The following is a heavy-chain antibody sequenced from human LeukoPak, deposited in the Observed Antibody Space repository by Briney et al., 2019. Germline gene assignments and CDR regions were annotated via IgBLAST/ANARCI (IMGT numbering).Heavy chain of an antibody. J-gene: IGHJ4*02. CDR3: ARDLDYSNYKFDY. Sequence: GGSLRLSCVASRFTFSSYGMSWVRQAPGKGLEWVSYISSSSSTIYYADSVKGRFTISRDNATNSLFLQMNSLRDEDTAVYYCARDLDYSNYKFDYWGQGTLVTVSS. V-gene: IGHV3-48*02. CDR2: ISSSSSTI. D-gene: IGHD4-4*01. CDR1: RFTFSSYG.